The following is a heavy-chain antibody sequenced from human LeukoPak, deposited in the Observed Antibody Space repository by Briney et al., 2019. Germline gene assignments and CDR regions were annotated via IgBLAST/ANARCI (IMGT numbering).Heavy chain of an antibody. Sequence: GGSLRLSCAASGFTFDDYAMYWVRQAPGKGLEWVSLISGDGGSTYYADSVKGRFTISRDNSKNSLYLQMNSLRTEDTALYYCATLGDNIDYWGQGTLVTVSS. D-gene: IGHD3-16*01. V-gene: IGHV3-43*02. J-gene: IGHJ4*02. CDR1: GFTFDDYA. CDR3: ATLGDNIDY. CDR2: ISGDGGST.